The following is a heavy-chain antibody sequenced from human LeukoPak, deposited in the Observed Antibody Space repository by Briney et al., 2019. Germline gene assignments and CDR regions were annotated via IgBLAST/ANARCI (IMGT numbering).Heavy chain of an antibody. D-gene: IGHD4-17*01. J-gene: IGHJ4*02. CDR3: ARDAEGIYGDSDY. CDR1: GFTFSSYA. V-gene: IGHV3-7*01. CDR2: IKQDGSEK. Sequence: GGSLRLSCAASGFTFSSYAMSWVRQAPGKGLEWVANIKQDGSEKYYVDSVKGRFTISRDNAKNSLYLQMNSLRAEDTAVYYCARDAEGIYGDSDYWGQGTLVTVSS.